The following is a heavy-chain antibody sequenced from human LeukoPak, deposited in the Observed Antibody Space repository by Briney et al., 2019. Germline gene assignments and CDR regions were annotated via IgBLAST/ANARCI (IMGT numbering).Heavy chain of an antibody. CDR1: GGSISSSSYY. CDR3: ARQGDSGSYYLKYYYYYGMDV. Sequence: SETLSLTCTVSGGSISSSSYYWGWIRQPPGKGLEWIGSIYYSGSTYYNPSLKSRVTISVDTSKNQFSLKLSSVTTADTAVYYCARQGDSGSYYLKYYYYYGMDVWGQGTTVTVSS. CDR2: IYYSGST. D-gene: IGHD1-26*01. V-gene: IGHV4-39*01. J-gene: IGHJ6*02.